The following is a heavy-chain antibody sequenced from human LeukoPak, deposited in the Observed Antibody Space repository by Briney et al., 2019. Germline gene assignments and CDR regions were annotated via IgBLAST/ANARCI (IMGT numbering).Heavy chain of an antibody. D-gene: IGHD6-19*01. CDR3: ARDSSGSLDY. J-gene: IGHJ4*02. CDR1: GFTISTYW. CDR2: INQDGTDN. V-gene: IGHV3-7*04. Sequence: GGSLRLSCAASGFTISTYWMSWVRQAPGKGLEWVANINQDGTDNNYLDSVKGRFTISRDNAKNSLYLQMNSLRAGGTAVYYCARDSSGSLDYWGQGTLVTVSS.